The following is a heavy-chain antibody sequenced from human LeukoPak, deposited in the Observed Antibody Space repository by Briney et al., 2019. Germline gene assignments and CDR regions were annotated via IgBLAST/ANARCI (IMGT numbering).Heavy chain of an antibody. CDR1: GYSISSGYY. Sequence: SETLSLTCTVSGYSISSGYYWGWIRQPPGKGLEWIGSIYHSGSTYYNPSLKSRVTISVDTSKNQFSLKLSSVTAADTAVYYCARELITMIVVVRTHTKHEVGPSFDYWGQGTLVTVSS. V-gene: IGHV4-38-2*02. CDR2: IYHSGST. J-gene: IGHJ4*02. D-gene: IGHD3-22*01. CDR3: ARELITMIVVVRTHTKHEVGPSFDY.